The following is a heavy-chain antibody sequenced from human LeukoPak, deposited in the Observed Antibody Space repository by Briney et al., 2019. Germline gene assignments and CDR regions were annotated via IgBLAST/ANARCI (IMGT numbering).Heavy chain of an antibody. CDR3: SRLTLSSGYF. J-gene: IGHJ4*02. V-gene: IGHV3-74*01. CDR2: INSDGSST. CDR1: GFTFSSYW. Sequence: GGALRLSCAASGFTFSSYWMHWVRQAPGKGLVWVSRINSDGSSTSYADSVKGRFTISRDNAKNTLYLQMNSLRAEDTAVYYCSRLTLSSGYFWRQGTLVTVSS. D-gene: IGHD3-22*01.